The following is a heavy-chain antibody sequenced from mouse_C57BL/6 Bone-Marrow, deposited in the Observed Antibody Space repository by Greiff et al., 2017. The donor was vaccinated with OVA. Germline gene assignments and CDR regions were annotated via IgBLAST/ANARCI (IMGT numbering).Heavy chain of an antibody. CDR1: GFTFSSYG. Sequence: EVMLVESGGDLVKPGGSLKLSCAASGFTFSSYGMSWVRQTPDKRLEWVATISSGGSYTYYPDSVKGRFTISRDNAKNTLYLQMSSLKSEDTAMYYCARHYYYGSSSGFAYWGQGTLVTVSA. J-gene: IGHJ3*01. V-gene: IGHV5-6*02. D-gene: IGHD1-1*01. CDR3: ARHYYYGSSSGFAY. CDR2: ISSGGSYT.